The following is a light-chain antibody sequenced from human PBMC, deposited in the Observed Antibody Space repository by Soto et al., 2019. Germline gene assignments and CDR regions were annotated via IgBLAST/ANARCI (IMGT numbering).Light chain of an antibody. CDR3: QQSSNSTCT. CDR2: NAS. CDR1: QGLXSR. V-gene: IGKV1-5*01. J-gene: IGKJ3*01. Sequence: DIQLTQSPSTLSASVGDSVTITCRASQGLXSRLGWYQQKPGKAPKFLXDNASSLERGVPSRFSGSGSGTEFTLTISSLQPDDFANYYCQQSSNSTCTFGPGTKVDIK.